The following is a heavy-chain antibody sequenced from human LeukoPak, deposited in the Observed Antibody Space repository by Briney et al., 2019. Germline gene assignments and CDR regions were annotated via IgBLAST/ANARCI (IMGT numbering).Heavy chain of an antibody. CDR2: ISSSGSTI. Sequence: GGSLRLSCAASGFTFSSYEMNLVRQAPGKGLEWVSYISSSGSTIYYADSVKGRFTISRDNAKNSLYLHMNSLRAEDTAVYYCARDSGNHYYDSSEIDYWGQGTLVTVSS. J-gene: IGHJ4*02. D-gene: IGHD3-22*01. CDR1: GFTFSSYE. V-gene: IGHV3-48*03. CDR3: ARDSGNHYYDSSEIDY.